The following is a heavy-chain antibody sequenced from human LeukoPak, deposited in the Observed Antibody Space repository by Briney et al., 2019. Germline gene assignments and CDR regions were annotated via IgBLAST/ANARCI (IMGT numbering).Heavy chain of an antibody. CDR1: GGTFSSYY. CDR2: INPTGGST. Sequence: ASVKVSCKASGGTFSSYYMHWVRQAPGQGLEWMGLINPTGGSTGYAQKFQGRVTMTRDMSTSTDYMELSSLRSEDTAIYYCAELGITMIGGVWGKGTTVTISS. J-gene: IGHJ6*04. V-gene: IGHV1-46*01. CDR3: AELGITMIGGV. D-gene: IGHD3-10*02.